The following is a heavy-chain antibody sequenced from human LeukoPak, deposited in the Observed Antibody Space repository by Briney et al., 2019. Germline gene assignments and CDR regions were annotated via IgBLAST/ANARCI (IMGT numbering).Heavy chain of an antibody. V-gene: IGHV3-53*01. CDR1: GFTVSNDY. J-gene: IGHJ5*02. CDR3: ARERWFDP. CDR2: IYSGGST. Sequence: TGGSLRLSCAASGFTVSNDYMSWVRQAPGKGLEWVSVIYSGGSTYYADSVKGRFTISRDNSKNTLYFQMNSLRAEDTAVYYCARERWFDPWGQGTLVTVSS.